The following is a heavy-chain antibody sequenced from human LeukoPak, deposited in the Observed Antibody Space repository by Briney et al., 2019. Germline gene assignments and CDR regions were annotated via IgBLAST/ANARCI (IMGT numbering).Heavy chain of an antibody. CDR3: ARQSYSNYDIYYYYYMDV. CDR2: ISAYNGNT. D-gene: IGHD4-11*01. CDR1: GYTFTSYG. V-gene: IGHV1-18*01. Sequence: ASVKVSCKASGYTFTSYGISWVRQAPGQGLEWTGWISAYNGNTNYAQKLQGRVTMTTDTSTSTAYMELRSLRSDDAAAYYCARQSYSNYDIYYYYYMDVWGKGTTVTVSS. J-gene: IGHJ6*03.